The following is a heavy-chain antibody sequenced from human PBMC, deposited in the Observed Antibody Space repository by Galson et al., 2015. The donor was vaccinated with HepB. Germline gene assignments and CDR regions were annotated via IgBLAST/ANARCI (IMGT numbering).Heavy chain of an antibody. CDR3: ARLTTRVDY. J-gene: IGHJ4*02. D-gene: IGHD4-17*01. CDR2: INSSSSYT. V-gene: IGHV3-21*01. Sequence: SLRLSCAASGFTFSSYSMNWVRQAPGKGLEWVSFINSSSSYTYYADSVKGRFTISRDNAKNSLYLQMNSLRAEDTAVYYCARLTTRVDYWCQGTLVTASS. CDR1: GFTFSSYS.